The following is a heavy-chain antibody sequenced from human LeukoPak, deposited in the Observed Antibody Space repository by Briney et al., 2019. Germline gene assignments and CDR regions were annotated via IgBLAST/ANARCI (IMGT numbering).Heavy chain of an antibody. V-gene: IGHV3-33*01. J-gene: IGHJ4*02. CDR1: GFTYSSYG. CDR3: ARGLRYSSGWFLLDY. Sequence: GGSPRLSCAASGFTYSSYGMHWVRQAPGKGLEWVAVIWYDGSNKYYADSVKGRFTVSRDNSKNTVYLQMNSLRAEDTAVYYCARGLRYSSGWFLLDYWGQGTLVTVSS. D-gene: IGHD6-19*01. CDR2: IWYDGSNK.